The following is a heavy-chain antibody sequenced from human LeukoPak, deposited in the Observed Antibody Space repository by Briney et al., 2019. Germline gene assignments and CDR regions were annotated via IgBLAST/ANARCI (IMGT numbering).Heavy chain of an antibody. V-gene: IGHV3-20*04. CDR2: INWNGGST. Sequence: PGGSLRLSCAASGFTFGNYGMSWDRQAPGKGLEWVSGINWNGGSTGYADSVEGRFTISRDNAKNSQYLQMNSLRVEDTALYYCARAQTYGDSRLLLDYWGQGTLVTVSS. CDR1: GFTFGNYG. D-gene: IGHD2-21*02. CDR3: ARAQTYGDSRLLLDY. J-gene: IGHJ4*02.